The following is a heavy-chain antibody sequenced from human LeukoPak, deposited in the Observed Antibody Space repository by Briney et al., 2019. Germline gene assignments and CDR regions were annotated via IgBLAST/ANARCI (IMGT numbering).Heavy chain of an antibody. V-gene: IGHV3-23*01. CDR3: AKGGDSGDSELDS. CDR2: ISGSGLRT. CDR1: XXXFTSCA. J-gene: IGHJ4*02. D-gene: IGHD4-17*01. Sequence: PGGSLRLTCTASXXXFTSCAMNWVRQAPXXXXXXXXTISGSGLRTYYAESVKGRFTISRDISQNALFLQLNSLRVDDTAIYYCAKGGDSGDSELDSWGQGTLVTVSS.